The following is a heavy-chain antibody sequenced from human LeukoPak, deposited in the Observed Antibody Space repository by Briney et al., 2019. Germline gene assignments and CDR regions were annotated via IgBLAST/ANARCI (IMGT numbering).Heavy chain of an antibody. CDR2: IRSDGSNK. Sequence: GGSLRLSCAASGFTFGSYGMHWVRQAPGKGLEWVTFIRSDGSNKYYADSVKGRFTISRDNSKNTLYLQMNTLRADDTAVYYCAKGVKYIVMVTAQHYFDYWGQGTLVTASS. CDR1: GFTFGSYG. J-gene: IGHJ4*02. V-gene: IGHV3-30*02. CDR3: AKGVKYIVMVTAQHYFDY. D-gene: IGHD2-21*02.